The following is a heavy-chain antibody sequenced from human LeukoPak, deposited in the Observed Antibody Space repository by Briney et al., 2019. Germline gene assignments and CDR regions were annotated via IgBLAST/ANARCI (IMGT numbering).Heavy chain of an antibody. D-gene: IGHD2-15*01. CDR1: GFTFSSYG. Sequence: GGSLRLSCAASGFTFSSYGMHWVRQAPGKGLEWVAVIWYDGTNTYYADSVKGRFAISRDNSKNTMYLQMNSLRAEDTAVYYCARDFCSGGSCYPDAFDIWGQGTMVTVSS. CDR2: IWYDGTNT. V-gene: IGHV3-33*01. CDR3: ARDFCSGGSCYPDAFDI. J-gene: IGHJ3*02.